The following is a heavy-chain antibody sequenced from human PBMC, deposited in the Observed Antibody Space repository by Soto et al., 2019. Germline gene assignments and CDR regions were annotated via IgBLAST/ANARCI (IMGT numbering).Heavy chain of an antibody. V-gene: IGHV5-51*01. J-gene: IGHJ6*02. Sequence: GESLKISCKGSGYSFTSYWIGWVRQMPGKGLEWMGIIYPGDSDTRYSPSFQGQVTISADKSISTAYLQWSSLKASDTAMYYCARLSGDGYNSYYYGMDVWGQGTTVTAP. CDR2: IYPGDSDT. D-gene: IGHD5-12*01. CDR1: GYSFTSYW. CDR3: ARLSGDGYNSYYYGMDV.